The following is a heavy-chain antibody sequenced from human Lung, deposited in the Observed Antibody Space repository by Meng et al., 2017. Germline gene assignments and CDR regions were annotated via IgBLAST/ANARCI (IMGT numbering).Heavy chain of an antibody. CDR1: GYNFPDYY. D-gene: IGHD6-25*01. V-gene: IGHV1-2*06. Sequence: ASVKVSCKPSGYNFPDYYIHWVRRAPGQGLEWMGRIDPKSGDTHYAQKFQARVTMTGDTSISTAYMELSGLTSDDTAMYYCARDEDISAAGKLFGDYWGQGTWSPSPQ. CDR3: ARDEDISAAGKLFGDY. CDR2: IDPKSGDT. J-gene: IGHJ4*02.